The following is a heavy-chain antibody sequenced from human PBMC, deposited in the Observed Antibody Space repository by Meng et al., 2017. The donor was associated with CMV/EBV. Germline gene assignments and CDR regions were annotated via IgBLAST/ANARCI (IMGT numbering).Heavy chain of an antibody. CDR3: AREEYSSSSFDY. CDR1: GFTFSSYW. J-gene: IGHJ4*02. D-gene: IGHD6-6*01. Sequence: GESLKISCAASGFTFSSYWMSWVRQAPGKGLEWVANIKQDGSEKYYVDSVKGRFTISRDNAKNSLYLQMNSLRAEDTAVYYCAREEYSSSSFDYWGQGTLVTVSS. CDR2: IKQDGSEK. V-gene: IGHV3-7*03.